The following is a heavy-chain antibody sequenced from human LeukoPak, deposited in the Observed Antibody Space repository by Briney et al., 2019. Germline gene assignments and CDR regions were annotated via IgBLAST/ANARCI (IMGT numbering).Heavy chain of an antibody. V-gene: IGHV3-23*01. CDR1: GFTFSSYA. CDR3: AGRYDSSGYPLH. CDR2: FSGSGGST. Sequence: PGGSLRLSCAASGFTFSSYAMSWVRQAPGKGLECISGFSGSGGSTYYADSVKGRFTISRDNSKNTLYLQMNSLRAEDTAVYYRAGRYDSSGYPLHWGQGTLVTVSS. D-gene: IGHD3-22*01. J-gene: IGHJ4*02.